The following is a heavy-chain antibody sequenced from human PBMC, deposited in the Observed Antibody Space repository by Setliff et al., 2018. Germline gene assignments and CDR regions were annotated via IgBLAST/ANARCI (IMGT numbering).Heavy chain of an antibody. J-gene: IGHJ4*02. CDR3: ARTSGSLHMEYYFDY. D-gene: IGHD3-10*01. CDR1: GGSISSHY. V-gene: IGHV4-59*11. CDR2: IYYSGST. Sequence: PSETLSLTCTVSGGSISSHYWSWIRQPPGKGLEWIGYIYYSGSTNYNPSLKSRVTISVDTSKNQFSLKLSSVTAADTAVYYCARTSGSLHMEYYFDYWGQGTLVTVSS.